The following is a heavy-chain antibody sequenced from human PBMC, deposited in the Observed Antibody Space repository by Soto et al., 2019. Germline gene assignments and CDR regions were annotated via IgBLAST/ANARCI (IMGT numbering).Heavy chain of an antibody. Sequence: SETLSLTCTVSGDSISKSGHYWGWIRQPPGKALEWIGGIDYRGSTLYNPSLKSRVTMSVDTSKNQFSLKLSSVTAADTAVFYCARHRARNWFDPWGQGTLVTVSS. CDR2: IDYRGST. CDR3: ARHRARNWFDP. J-gene: IGHJ5*02. V-gene: IGHV4-39*01. D-gene: IGHD6-6*01. CDR1: GDSISKSGHY.